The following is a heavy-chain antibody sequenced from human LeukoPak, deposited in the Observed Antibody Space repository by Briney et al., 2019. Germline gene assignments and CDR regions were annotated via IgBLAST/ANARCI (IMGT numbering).Heavy chain of an antibody. CDR1: GFTFSSYT. CDR3: ARVSQLYRDI. V-gene: IGHV3-21*01. D-gene: IGHD2-2*02. Sequence: PGGSLRLSCAASGFTFSSYTMNWVRQAPGKGLEWVSSISSSSSYLFYADSVKGRFTISRDNAKNSLYLQMDTLRAEDTALYYCARVSQLYRDIWGQGTTVTVSS. CDR2: ISSSSSYL. J-gene: IGHJ3*02.